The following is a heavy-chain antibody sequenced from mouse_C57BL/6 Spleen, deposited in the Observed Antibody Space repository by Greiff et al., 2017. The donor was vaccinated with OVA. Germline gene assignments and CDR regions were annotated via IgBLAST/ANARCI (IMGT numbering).Heavy chain of an antibody. CDR2: IYPGDGDT. J-gene: IGHJ2*01. Sequence: VQLQQSGPELVKPGASVKISCKASGYAFSSSWMNWVKQRPGKGLEWIGRIYPGDGDTNYNGKFKGKATLTADKSSSTAYMQLSSLTSEDSAVYFCARDSSGTGNYFDYWGQGTTLTVSS. D-gene: IGHD3-2*02. CDR1: GYAFSSSW. CDR3: ARDSSGTGNYFDY. V-gene: IGHV1-82*01.